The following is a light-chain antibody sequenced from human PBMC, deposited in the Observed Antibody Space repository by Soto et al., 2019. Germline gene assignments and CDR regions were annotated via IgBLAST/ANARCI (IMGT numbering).Light chain of an antibody. CDR1: QSISSY. CDR3: QQSYSTPLT. Sequence: IQMTQSPSSLSACVGDRVTITCRASQSISSYLNWYQQKPGKAPKLLIYAASSLQSGVPSRLSGSGSGTDFTLTISSLQPEDFATYYCQQSYSTPLTFGGGTKADIK. V-gene: IGKV1-39*01. J-gene: IGKJ4*01. CDR2: AAS.